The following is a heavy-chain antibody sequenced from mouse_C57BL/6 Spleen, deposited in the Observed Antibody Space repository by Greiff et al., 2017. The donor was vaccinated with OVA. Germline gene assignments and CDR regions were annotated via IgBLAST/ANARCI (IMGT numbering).Heavy chain of an antibody. CDR1: GFTFSDYG. Sequence: EVKLVESGGGLVKPGGSLKLSCAASGFTFSDYGMHWVRQAPEQGLEWVAYISSGSSTIYYADTVKGRFTISRDNAKNTLFLQMTSLRSEDTAMYYGAIYYDYDGGLPYWGQGTLVTVSA. J-gene: IGHJ3*01. CDR3: AIYYDYDGGLPY. V-gene: IGHV5-17*01. D-gene: IGHD2-4*01. CDR2: ISSGSSTI.